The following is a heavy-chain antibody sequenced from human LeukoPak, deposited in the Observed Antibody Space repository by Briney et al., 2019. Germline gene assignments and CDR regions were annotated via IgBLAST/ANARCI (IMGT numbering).Heavy chain of an antibody. CDR3: ARDGVPAASTYHWFDP. CDR2: IWYDGSNK. Sequence: PGRSLRLSCAASGFTFSSYGMHWVRQAPGKGLEWVAVIWYDGSNKYYADSVKGRFTISRDNSNNTLYLQINSLRAEDTAVYYCARDGVPAASTYHWFDPWGQGTLVTVSS. V-gene: IGHV3-33*01. J-gene: IGHJ5*02. CDR1: GFTFSSYG. D-gene: IGHD2-2*01.